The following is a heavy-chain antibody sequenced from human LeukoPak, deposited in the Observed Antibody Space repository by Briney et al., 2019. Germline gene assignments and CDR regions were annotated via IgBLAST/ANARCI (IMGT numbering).Heavy chain of an antibody. Sequence: SGGSLRLSCAASGFSFSIYSMNWVRQAPGKGLEWVSYISSSSTTIHYADSVKGRFTISRDNANNSLYLQMSSLRAEDTAVYYCARGGHDSLTGNFDYWGQGILATVSS. CDR1: GFSFSIYS. J-gene: IGHJ4*02. D-gene: IGHD3-9*01. V-gene: IGHV3-48*01. CDR3: ARGGHDSLTGNFDY. CDR2: ISSSSTTI.